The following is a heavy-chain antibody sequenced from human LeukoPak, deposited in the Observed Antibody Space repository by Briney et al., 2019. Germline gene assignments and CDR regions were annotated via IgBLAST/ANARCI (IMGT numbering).Heavy chain of an antibody. CDR1: GFTFSSYA. CDR3: AKGGYSTPFDP. V-gene: IGHV3-23*01. J-gene: IGHJ5*02. CDR2: IRGSDRET. D-gene: IGHD1-26*01. Sequence: GESLRLSCAASGFTFSSYAMSWVRQAPGKGLEWVSTIRGSDRETYYADSVKGRFTVSRDNSKNTLYLQMNSLRAEDTALYYCAKGGYSTPFDPWGQGTLVTVSS.